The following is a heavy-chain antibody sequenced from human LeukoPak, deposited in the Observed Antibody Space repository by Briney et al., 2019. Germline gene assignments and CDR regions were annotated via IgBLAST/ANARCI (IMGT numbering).Heavy chain of an antibody. Sequence: GGSLRLSCAASGFTFGDYAMSWFRQAPGKGLEWVGFIRSRSFGGTPEYAASVKGRFTISRDNSNSIAYLQMSSLKSEDTAVYYCTKSYYDSSGYPVDWGQGTLVTVSS. CDR3: TKSYYDSSGYPVD. J-gene: IGHJ4*02. CDR2: IRSRSFGGTP. CDR1: GFTFGDYA. D-gene: IGHD3-22*01. V-gene: IGHV3-49*03.